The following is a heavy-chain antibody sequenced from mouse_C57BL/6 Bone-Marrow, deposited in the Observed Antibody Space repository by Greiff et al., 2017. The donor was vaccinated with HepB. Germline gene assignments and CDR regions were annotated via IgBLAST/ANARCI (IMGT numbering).Heavy chain of an antibody. CDR3: ARGSTMVRRYAMDY. CDR2: ISYDGSN. J-gene: IGHJ4*01. Sequence: DVKLVESGPGLVKPSQSLSLTCSVTGYSITSGYYWNWIRQFPGNKLEWMGYISYDGSNNYNPSLKNRISITRDTSKNQFFLKLNSVTTEDTATYYCARGSTMVRRYAMDYWGQGTSVTVSS. CDR1: GYSITSGYY. D-gene: IGHD2-1*01. V-gene: IGHV3-6*01.